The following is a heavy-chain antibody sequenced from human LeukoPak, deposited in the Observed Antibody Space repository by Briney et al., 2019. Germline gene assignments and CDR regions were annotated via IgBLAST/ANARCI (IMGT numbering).Heavy chain of an antibody. CDR1: GGSISSYY. CDR2: IYYSGST. J-gene: IGHJ4*02. Sequence: SETLSLTCTVSGGSISSYYWSWIRQPPGKGLEWIGYIYYSGSTNYNPSLKSRVTISVDRSKNQFSLKLSSVTAADTAVYYCARSFMIVVYFDYWGQGTLVTVSS. CDR3: ARSFMIVVYFDY. V-gene: IGHV4-59*12. D-gene: IGHD3-22*01.